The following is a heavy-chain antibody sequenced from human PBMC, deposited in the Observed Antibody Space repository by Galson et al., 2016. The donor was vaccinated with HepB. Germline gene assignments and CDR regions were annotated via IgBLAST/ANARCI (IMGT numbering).Heavy chain of an antibody. Sequence: SLRLSCAASGFTFSSYEMNWVRQAPGKGLEWVSYISSSGNTIYYADSVKGRFTISRDNSKKTVYLQMSSLRAEDTAVYYCARLFGGYIDYWGQGTLVTVSS. J-gene: IGHJ4*02. D-gene: IGHD2-15*01. CDR3: ARLFGGYIDY. CDR2: ISSSGNTI. CDR1: GFTFSSYE. V-gene: IGHV3-48*03.